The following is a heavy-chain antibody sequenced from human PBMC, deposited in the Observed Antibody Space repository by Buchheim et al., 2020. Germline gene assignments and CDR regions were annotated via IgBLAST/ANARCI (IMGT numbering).Heavy chain of an antibody. CDR2: INPSGGST. J-gene: IGHJ4*02. CDR1: GYTFTSYY. Sequence: QVQLVQSGAEVKKPGASVKVSCKASGYTFTSYYMHWVRQAPGQGLEWMGIINPSGGSTSYAQKFQGRVTMTRDTSTSTVYMELSSLRSEDTAVYYCARESLRFLEWSTTYYFDYWGQGTL. CDR3: ARESLRFLEWSTTYYFDY. V-gene: IGHV1-46*01. D-gene: IGHD3-3*01.